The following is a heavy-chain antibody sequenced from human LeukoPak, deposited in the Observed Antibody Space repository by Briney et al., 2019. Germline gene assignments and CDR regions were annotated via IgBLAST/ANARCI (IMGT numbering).Heavy chain of an antibody. V-gene: IGHV4-34*01. J-gene: IGHJ5*02. CDR1: GGSISSHY. CDR3: ARGRLHYDFWSGYYNVGFDP. Sequence: SETLSLTCTVSGGSISSHYWSWIRQPPGKGLEWIGEINHSGSTNYNPSLKSRVTISVDTSKNQFSLKLSSVTAADTAVYYCARGRLHYDFWSGYYNVGFDPWGQGTLVTVSS. D-gene: IGHD3-3*01. CDR2: INHSGST.